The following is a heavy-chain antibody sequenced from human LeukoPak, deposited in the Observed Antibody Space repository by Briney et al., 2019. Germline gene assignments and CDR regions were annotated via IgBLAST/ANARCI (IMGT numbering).Heavy chain of an antibody. J-gene: IGHJ4*02. CDR3: ARVGADFWSGSHFDY. V-gene: IGHV4-30-4*02. Sequence: SETLSLTCTVSGGSITSGDYYWSWIRQPPGKGLEWLGYIYYSGSTYYNPSLKSRDTISVDTSKNQFSLKLSSVTAADTAVYYCARVGADFWSGSHFDYWGQGTLVTVSS. CDR2: IYYSGST. D-gene: IGHD3-3*01. CDR1: GGSITSGDYY.